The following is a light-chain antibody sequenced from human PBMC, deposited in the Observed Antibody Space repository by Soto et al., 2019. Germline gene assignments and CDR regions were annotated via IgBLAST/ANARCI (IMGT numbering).Light chain of an antibody. CDR1: QSVSTY. CDR3: QQRSKWPPTWT. J-gene: IGKJ1*01. Sequence: EIVLTQSPATLSFSPEERATLSGRASQSVSTYLAWYPQNPGQAPRLLIYDASKRATGIPVRFSGSGSGTEFTLTITSLEPEDFGVYYCQQRSKWPPTWTFGQGTKVEIK. CDR2: DAS. V-gene: IGKV3-11*01.